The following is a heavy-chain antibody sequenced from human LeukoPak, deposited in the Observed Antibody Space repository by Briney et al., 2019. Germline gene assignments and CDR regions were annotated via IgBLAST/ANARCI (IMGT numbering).Heavy chain of an antibody. D-gene: IGHD2-2*01. CDR1: GGSISNSHYY. V-gene: IGHV4-39*01. CDR3: ARLRRSHADQ. J-gene: IGHJ4*02. CDR2: LYYCVTT. Sequence: PSETLSLTCTVSGGSISNSHYYWGWIRQPPGKGLEWIGTLYYCVTTYYNPSLKSRVTISVDTSENQFSLKLGSVTAADTAVYYCARLRRSHADQWGQGTLVTVSS.